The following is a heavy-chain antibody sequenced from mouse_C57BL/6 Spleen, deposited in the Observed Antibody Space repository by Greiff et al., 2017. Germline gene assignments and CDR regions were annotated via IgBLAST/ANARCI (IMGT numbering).Heavy chain of an antibody. CDR2: IDPSDSYT. J-gene: IGHJ2*01. Sequence: QVQLQQPGAELVKPGASVKLSCKASGYTFTSYWMQWVKQRPGQGLEWIGEIDPSDSYTNYNQKFKGKATLTVDTSSSTAYMQLSSLTSEDSAVYYCASGIYGNSYFDYWGQGTTLTVSS. V-gene: IGHV1-50*01. D-gene: IGHD2-1*01. CDR1: GYTFTSYW. CDR3: ASGIYGNSYFDY.